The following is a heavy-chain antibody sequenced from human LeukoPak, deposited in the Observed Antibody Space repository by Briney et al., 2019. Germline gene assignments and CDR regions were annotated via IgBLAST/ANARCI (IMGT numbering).Heavy chain of an antibody. CDR1: GLAVSSNY. J-gene: IGHJ4*02. Sequence: PGGSLRLSCAASGLAVSSNYMNCVRQVPGKGLEWVSSIYSDGSTYYADSVKGRFSISRDHSKNTVYLQMNSLSAEDTAVYYCARDQGVGHYFDCWGQGALVTVSS. V-gene: IGHV3-53*01. CDR2: IYSDGST. CDR3: ARDQGVGHYFDC. D-gene: IGHD3-10*01.